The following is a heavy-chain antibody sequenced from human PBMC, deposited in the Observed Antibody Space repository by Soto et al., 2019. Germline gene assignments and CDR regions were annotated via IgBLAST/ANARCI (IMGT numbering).Heavy chain of an antibody. D-gene: IGHD2-2*01. CDR2: ISAYNGST. CDR1: GYTFTSYG. V-gene: IGHV1-18*01. CDR3: VRGPPGELLWDY. J-gene: IGHJ4*02. Sequence: ASVKVSCKASGYTFTSYGISWVRQAPGQGLEWMGLISAYNGSTNYAQKFQGRVTMTTDTSTSTVYMELSSLRSEDTAVYYCVRGPPGELLWDYWGQGTLVTVSS.